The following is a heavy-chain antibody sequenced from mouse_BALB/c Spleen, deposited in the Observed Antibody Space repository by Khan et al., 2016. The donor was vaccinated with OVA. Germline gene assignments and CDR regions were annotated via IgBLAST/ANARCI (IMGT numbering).Heavy chain of an antibody. CDR1: GYSITSGYG. D-gene: IGHD1-2*01. V-gene: IGHV3-2*02. CDR3: ARTARIKY. Sequence: EVQLQESGPGLVKPSQSLSLTCTVTGYSITSGYGWNWIRQFPGNILEWMGYISYSGSTNYNPSLKSRISITLDTSKNQFFLQLNSVNTEDTATYYCARTARIKYWGQGTTLTVSS. CDR2: ISYSGST. J-gene: IGHJ2*01.